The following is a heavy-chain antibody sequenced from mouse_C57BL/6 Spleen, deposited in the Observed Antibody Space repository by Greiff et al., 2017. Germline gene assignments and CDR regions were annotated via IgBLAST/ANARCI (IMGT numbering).Heavy chain of an antibody. CDR1: GYTFTTYP. CDR2: FHPYNDDT. J-gene: IGHJ3*01. Sequence: VMLVESGAELVKPGASVKMSCKASGYTFTTYPIEWMKQNHGKSLEWIGNFHPYNDDTKYNEKFKGKATLTVEKSSSTVYLELSRLTSDDSAVYYCALYYGRSPFAYWGQGTLVTVSA. V-gene: IGHV1-47*01. CDR3: ALYYGRSPFAY. D-gene: IGHD1-1*01.